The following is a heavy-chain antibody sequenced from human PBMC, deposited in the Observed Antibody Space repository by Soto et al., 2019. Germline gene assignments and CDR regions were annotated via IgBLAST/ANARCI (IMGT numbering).Heavy chain of an antibody. CDR3: ARGSYLLSYSILFDP. J-gene: IGHJ5*02. Sequence: GGSLRLSCAASGFTFSSYSMNWVRQAPGKGLEWVSYISSSSSTIYYADSVKGRFTISRDNAKNSLYLQMNSLRDEDTAVYYCARGSYLLSYSILFDPWGQGTLVTVSS. CDR1: GFTFSSYS. CDR2: ISSSSSTI. V-gene: IGHV3-48*02. D-gene: IGHD6-13*01.